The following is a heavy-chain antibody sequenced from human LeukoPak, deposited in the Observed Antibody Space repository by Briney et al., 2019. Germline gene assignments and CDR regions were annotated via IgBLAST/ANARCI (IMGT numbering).Heavy chain of an antibody. D-gene: IGHD3-10*01. J-gene: IGHJ4*02. CDR2: IKEDGSEK. V-gene: IGHV3-7*01. CDR3: ASGEKAVDY. Sequence: GGSLRLSCAASGLTFSSYWMNWVRQAPGKGLEWVANIKEDGSEKYYVDSVKGRFTISRDNAKNSLYLQMSSLRAEDTAVYYCASGEKAVDYWGQGTLVTVSS. CDR1: GLTFSSYW.